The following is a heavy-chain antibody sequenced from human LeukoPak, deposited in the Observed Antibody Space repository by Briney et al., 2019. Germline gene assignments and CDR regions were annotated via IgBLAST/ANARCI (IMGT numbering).Heavy chain of an antibody. Sequence: PSETLSLTCTVSGGSISSGDYYWSWIRQPPGKGLEWIGYIYYSGSTYYNPSLKSRVTISVDTSKNQFSLKLSSVTAADTAVYYCARVCGVVVPADIRFDPWGQGTLVTVSS. CDR2: IYYSGST. D-gene: IGHD2-2*01. J-gene: IGHJ5*02. CDR1: GGSISSGDYY. CDR3: ARVCGVVVPADIRFDP. V-gene: IGHV4-30-4*01.